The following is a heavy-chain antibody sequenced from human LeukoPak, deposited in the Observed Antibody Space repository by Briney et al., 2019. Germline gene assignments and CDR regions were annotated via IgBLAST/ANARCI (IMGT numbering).Heavy chain of an antibody. CDR3: AREVGSQYYGSGSYSAAHFDH. CDR2: IYDTGTT. CDR1: GGPISSYY. D-gene: IGHD3-10*01. Sequence: SETLSLTCTVSGGPISSYYWSWLRQSPGKGLEWIGYIYDTGTTNYNPSLSSRVTISVDTSRNQFSLKLNSLTAADTAVYYCAREVGSQYYGSGSYSAAHFDHWGQGTLVTVSS. V-gene: IGHV4-59*01. J-gene: IGHJ4*02.